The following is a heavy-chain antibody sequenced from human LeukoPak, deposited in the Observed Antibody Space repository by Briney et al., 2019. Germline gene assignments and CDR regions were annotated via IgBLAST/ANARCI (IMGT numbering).Heavy chain of an antibody. CDR2: INPSGGST. V-gene: IGHV1-46*01. Sequence: ASVTVSCKASGYTFTSYYMHWVRQAPGQGLEWMGIINPSGGSTSYAQKFQGRVTMTRDTSTSTVYMELSSLRSEDTAVYYCARTDSSGYSDDYWGQGTLVTVSS. CDR3: ARTDSSGYSDDY. D-gene: IGHD3-22*01. CDR1: GYTFTSYY. J-gene: IGHJ4*02.